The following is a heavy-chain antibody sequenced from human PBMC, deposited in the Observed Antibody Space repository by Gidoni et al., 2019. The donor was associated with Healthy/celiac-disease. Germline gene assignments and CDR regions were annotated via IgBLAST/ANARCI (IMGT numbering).Heavy chain of an antibody. J-gene: IGHJ3*02. CDR3: ARGGGPVAVAVMGDAFDI. V-gene: IGHV3-53*01. D-gene: IGHD6-19*01. CDR2: IYSGGST. Sequence: EVQLVESGGGLIQPGGSLCLSCAASGFPVSRNYMSWVRQAPGKGLEWVSGIYSGGSTYYEDSVKGRFTISRDNSKNTLYLKMNSLRAEDTAVYYCARGGGPVAVAVMGDAFDIWGQGTMVTVSS. CDR1: GFPVSRNY.